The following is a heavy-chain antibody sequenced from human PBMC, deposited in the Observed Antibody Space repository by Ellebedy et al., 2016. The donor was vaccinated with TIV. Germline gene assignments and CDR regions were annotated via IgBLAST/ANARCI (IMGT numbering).Heavy chain of an antibody. CDR1: GFTFISYD. J-gene: IGHJ4*02. V-gene: IGHV3-30-3*01. CDR2: VSYDGSNK. Sequence: GGSLRLXXAGSGFTFISYDMHWVRQAPGKGLEWVAVVSYDGSNKYYADSVKGRFTISRDNSRKMVYLQMNSLRAEDTAIYYCAREYPYYYDSRGPGPFDYWGQGTLVGVSS. CDR3: AREYPYYYDSRGPGPFDY. D-gene: IGHD3-22*01.